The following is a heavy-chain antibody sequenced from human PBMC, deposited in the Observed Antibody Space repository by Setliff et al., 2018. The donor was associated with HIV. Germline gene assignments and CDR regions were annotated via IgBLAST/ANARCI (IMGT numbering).Heavy chain of an antibody. CDR3: AKTSRVREYNSPFDS. Sequence: GGSLRLSCAASGFTFSSYEMNWVRQAPGKGLEWLANINRDGSAKAYVDSVKGRFTISRDNSKNSLYLQMNDLRPEDTAIYYCAKTSRVREYNSPFDSWGQGTLVTVSS. V-gene: IGHV3-7*03. D-gene: IGHD3-10*01. CDR2: INRDGSAK. CDR1: GFTFSSYE. J-gene: IGHJ4*02.